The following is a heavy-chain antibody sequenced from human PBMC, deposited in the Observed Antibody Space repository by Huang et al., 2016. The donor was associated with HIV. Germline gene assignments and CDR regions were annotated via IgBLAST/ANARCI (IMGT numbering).Heavy chain of an antibody. J-gene: IGHJ6*03. Sequence: EVQLVESGGGLVQPGGSLRLSCAASGFTFRNHWMHWVRQAPGKVLGGVSRFNSDGSDRSQADSLKGRFTISRDNAQNTVHRHMNSLRAEDTAVYFCAKNPSITAVDSDYYYYYMDVWGKGTTVTVS. D-gene: IGHD3-22*01. CDR3: AKNPSITAVDSDYYYYYMDV. CDR2: FNSDGSDR. CDR1: GFTFRNHW. V-gene: IGHV3-74*01.